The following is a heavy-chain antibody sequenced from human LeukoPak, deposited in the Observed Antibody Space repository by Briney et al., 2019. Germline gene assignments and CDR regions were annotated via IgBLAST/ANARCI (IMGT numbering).Heavy chain of an antibody. Sequence: PGGSLRLSCAASGFNVSSKYISWVRQAPGKGLEWVSVIYNGGSANYADSVKGRLTISRDNSKNTLDLQMGSLRAEDMAVYYCARSEATGLPVDYWGQGNLVTVSS. CDR2: IYNGGSA. J-gene: IGHJ4*02. V-gene: IGHV3-66*01. CDR3: ARSEATGLPVDY. CDR1: GFNVSSKY. D-gene: IGHD4-11*01.